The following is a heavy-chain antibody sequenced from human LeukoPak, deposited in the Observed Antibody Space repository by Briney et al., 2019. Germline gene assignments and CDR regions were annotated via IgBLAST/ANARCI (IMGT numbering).Heavy chain of an antibody. Sequence: GGSLRLSCAASGFTFSNYWMHWVRQAPGKGLVWVSRINTDGSSTSYADSVKGRFTISRDNAKNTLYLQMNSLRAEDTAVYYCARGRTTVVTPGYYMDVWGKGTTVTVSS. D-gene: IGHD4-23*01. CDR2: INTDGSST. V-gene: IGHV3-74*01. J-gene: IGHJ6*03. CDR1: GFTFSNYW. CDR3: ARGRTTVVTPGYYMDV.